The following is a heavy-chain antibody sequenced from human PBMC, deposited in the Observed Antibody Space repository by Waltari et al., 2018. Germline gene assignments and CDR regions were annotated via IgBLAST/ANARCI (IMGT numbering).Heavy chain of an antibody. D-gene: IGHD3-22*01. J-gene: IGHJ4*02. V-gene: IGHV4-61*02. CDR1: GGSISSGSYY. Sequence: QVQLQESGPGLVKPSQTLSLTCTVSGGSISSGSYYWSWIRQPAGKGLEWIGRIYTSGSTNYNPSLKSRVTISVDTSKNQFSLKLSSVTAADTAVYYCARESHDSSGYSRWGYFDYWGQGTLVTVSS. CDR2: IYTSGST. CDR3: ARESHDSSGYSRWGYFDY.